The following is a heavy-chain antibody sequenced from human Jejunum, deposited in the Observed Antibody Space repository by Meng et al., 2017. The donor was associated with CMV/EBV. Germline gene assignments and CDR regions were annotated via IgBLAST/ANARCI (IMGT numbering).Heavy chain of an antibody. CDR3: TRPFNWAFDY. D-gene: IGHD7-27*01. Sequence: ACGLAFSGVGMDWVRKGTEKGLEWVGRIRSKANNYATGYAASVNGRFTISRDDSKNTAFLQMNSLKTEDTAVYYCTRPFNWAFDYWGQGTRVTVSS. V-gene: IGHV3-73*01. CDR2: IRSKANNYAT. CDR1: GLAFSGVG. J-gene: IGHJ4*02.